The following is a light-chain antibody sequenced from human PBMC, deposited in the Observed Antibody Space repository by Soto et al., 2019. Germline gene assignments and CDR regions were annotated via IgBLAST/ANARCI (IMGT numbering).Light chain of an antibody. CDR1: SSDVGGYNY. J-gene: IGLJ1*01. CDR2: DVS. CDR3: NSYTSRSSTTYV. V-gene: IGLV2-14*01. Sequence: QSALTQPASVSGSPGQSITISCTGTSSDVGGYNYVSWYQQYPGKAPKLMIYDVSNRPSGVSNRFSGSKSGNTASLTISGLQAEDEADYYCNSYTSRSSTTYVFGTGTKVTAL.